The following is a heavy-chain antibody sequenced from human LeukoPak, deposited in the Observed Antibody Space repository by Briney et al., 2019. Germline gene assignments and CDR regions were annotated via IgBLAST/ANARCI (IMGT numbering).Heavy chain of an antibody. V-gene: IGHV4-59*01. CDR2: IFYSGDT. CDR3: ARVGSSGYYLV. J-gene: IGHJ4*02. CDR1: GDSIGNYY. D-gene: IGHD3-22*01. Sequence: SETLSLTCTVSGDSIGNYYWTWIRQPPGKGLEWIGYIFYSGDTNYNPSLRSRVSISVDTSKNQFSLKLSSVTAADTAVYYCARVGSSGYYLVWGQGTLVTVSS.